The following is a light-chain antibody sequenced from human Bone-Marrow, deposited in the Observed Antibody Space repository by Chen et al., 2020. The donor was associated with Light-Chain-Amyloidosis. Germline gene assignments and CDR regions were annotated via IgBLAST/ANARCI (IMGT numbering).Light chain of an antibody. CDR3: QVWDRSSDRPV. Sequence: SYVLTQPSSVSVAPGQTATIACWGNNIGSTSVHWYQQTPGQAPLLVVYDDSDRPSGIPERLSGSNSGNTATLTISMVEAGDEADYYCQVWDRSSDRPVFGGGTKLTVL. J-gene: IGLJ3*02. CDR1: NIGSTS. V-gene: IGLV3-21*02. CDR2: DDS.